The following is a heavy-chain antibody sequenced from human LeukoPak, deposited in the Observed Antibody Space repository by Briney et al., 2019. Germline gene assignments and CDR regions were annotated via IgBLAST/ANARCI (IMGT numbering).Heavy chain of an antibody. J-gene: IGHJ4*02. Sequence: ASVNLSCKASGYTFTGYYMHWVRQAPGQGLEWMGWINPNSGGTNYAQKFQGRVTMTRDTSISTAYMELSRLRSDDTAVYYCARDQGYCSSTSCYSYWGQGTLVTVSS. CDR2: INPNSGGT. CDR1: GYTFTGYY. D-gene: IGHD2-2*01. V-gene: IGHV1-2*02. CDR3: ARDQGYCSSTSCYSY.